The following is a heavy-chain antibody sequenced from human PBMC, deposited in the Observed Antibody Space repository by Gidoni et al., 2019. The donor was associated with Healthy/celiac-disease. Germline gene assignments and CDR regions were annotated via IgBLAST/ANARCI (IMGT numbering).Heavy chain of an antibody. Sequence: QVQLVQSGAEVKKPGSSVNVSCKASGATFSSFAISWVRQAPGQGLEWMGGIIPIFGTANYAQKFQGRVTITADESTSTAYMELSSLRSEDTAVYYCARTLSYYYDSSGYYAPGDYYYMDVWGKGTTVTVSS. CDR3: ARTLSYYYDSSGYYAPGDYYYMDV. J-gene: IGHJ6*03. V-gene: IGHV1-69*01. CDR1: GATFSSFA. CDR2: IIPIFGTA. D-gene: IGHD3-22*01.